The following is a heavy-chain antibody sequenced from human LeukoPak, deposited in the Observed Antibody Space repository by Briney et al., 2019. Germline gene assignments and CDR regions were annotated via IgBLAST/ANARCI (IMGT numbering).Heavy chain of an antibody. CDR2: FYPSGST. CDR1: GDSISTSSYY. CDR3: ARGRIAVAGTSYDY. Sequence: SETLSLTCSVSGDSISTSSYYWGWIRQPPGKGLEWIGRFYPSGSTNYNPSLKSRVTISVDTSKNQLSLKLSSVTASDTAVYHCARGRIAVAGTSYDYWGQGILVTVSS. D-gene: IGHD6-19*01. J-gene: IGHJ4*02. V-gene: IGHV4-61*05.